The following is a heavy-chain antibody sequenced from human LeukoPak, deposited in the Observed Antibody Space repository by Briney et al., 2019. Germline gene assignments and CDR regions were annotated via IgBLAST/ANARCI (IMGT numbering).Heavy chain of an antibody. Sequence: GGSLRLSCAASGFTFTDYYMTWIRQAPGKGLEWLSYISTTSTYTNYADSVKGRFTISRDNANNSLSLQMDSLRAEDTAVYYCARIKGYSSSPFDHWGRGILVTVSS. D-gene: IGHD6-6*01. J-gene: IGHJ4*02. V-gene: IGHV3-11*06. CDR2: ISTTSTYT. CDR1: GFTFTDYY. CDR3: ARIKGYSSSPFDH.